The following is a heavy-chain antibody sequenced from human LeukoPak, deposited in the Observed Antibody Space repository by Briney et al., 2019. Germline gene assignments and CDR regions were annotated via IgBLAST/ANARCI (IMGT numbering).Heavy chain of an antibody. CDR1: GGSISSGGYS. J-gene: IGHJ4*02. D-gene: IGHD5-18*01. CDR2: IYYSGST. CDR3: ARHSRQLWQFDY. V-gene: IGHV4-30-4*07. Sequence: PSQTLSLTCAVSGGSISSGGYSWSWIRQPPGKGLEWIGYIYYSGSTNYNPSLKSRVTISVDTSKNQFSLKLSSVTAADTAVYYCARHSRQLWQFDYWGQGTLVTVSS.